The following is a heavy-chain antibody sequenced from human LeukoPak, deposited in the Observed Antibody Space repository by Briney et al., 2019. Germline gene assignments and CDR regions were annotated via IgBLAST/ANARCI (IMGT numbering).Heavy chain of an antibody. CDR1: GGSFSGYY. V-gene: IGHV4-34*01. D-gene: IGHD3-10*01. CDR3: ARVAGYFGSGSYFRRFWFDP. J-gene: IGHJ5*02. CDR2: INHSGST. Sequence: SSETLSLTCAVYGGSFSGYYWSWIRQPPGKGLEWNGEINHSGSTNYNPSLKSRVTISVDTSKNQFSLKLSSVTAADTAVYYCARVAGYFGSGSYFRRFWFDPWGQGTLVTFSS.